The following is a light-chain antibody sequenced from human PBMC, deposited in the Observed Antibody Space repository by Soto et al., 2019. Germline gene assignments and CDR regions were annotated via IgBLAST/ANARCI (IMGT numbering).Light chain of an antibody. CDR3: QPYYSTRT. Sequence: DIVMTQSPDSLAVSLGERATINCKSSQSVLYSSNNKNYLAWYQQKPGQPPKLLIYWASTRESGVPDRFSGSGSGTDFTLTISSLQAEDVEGYYCQPYYSTRTFGQGTKVEI. V-gene: IGKV4-1*01. J-gene: IGKJ1*01. CDR1: QSVLYSSNNKNY. CDR2: WAS.